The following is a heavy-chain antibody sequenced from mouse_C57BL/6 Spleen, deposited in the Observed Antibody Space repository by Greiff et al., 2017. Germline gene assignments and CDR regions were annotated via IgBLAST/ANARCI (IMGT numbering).Heavy chain of an antibody. J-gene: IGHJ4*01. D-gene: IGHD1-1*01. CDR2: ISSGSSTI. Sequence: EVKLVESGGGLVKPGGSLKLSCAASGFTFSDYGMHWVRQAPEKGLEWVAYISSGSSTIYYADTVKGRFTISIDNAKNTLFLQMTSLRSEDTAMYYCARPKSSYDYYAMDYWGQGTSVTVAS. CDR3: ARPKSSYDYYAMDY. V-gene: IGHV5-17*01. CDR1: GFTFSDYG.